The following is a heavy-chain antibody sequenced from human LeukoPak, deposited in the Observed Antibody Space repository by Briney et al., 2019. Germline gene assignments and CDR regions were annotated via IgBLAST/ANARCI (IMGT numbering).Heavy chain of an antibody. D-gene: IGHD4-17*01. CDR3: ARDRAGYGDGYMDV. V-gene: IGHV4-59*01. CDR2: IYYSGST. CDR1: GGSISSYY. Sequence: PSETLSLTCTVSGGSISSYYWSWIRQPPGKGLEWIGYIYYSGSTNYSPSLKSRVTISVDTSKNQFSLKLSSVTAADTAVYYCARDRAGYGDGYMDVWGKGTTVTVSS. J-gene: IGHJ6*03.